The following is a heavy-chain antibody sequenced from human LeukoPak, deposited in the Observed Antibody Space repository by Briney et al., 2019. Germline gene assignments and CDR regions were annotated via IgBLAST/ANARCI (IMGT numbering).Heavy chain of an antibody. V-gene: IGHV3-23*01. J-gene: IGHJ4*02. Sequence: GGSLRLSCAAPGFTFSSYAMSWVRQAPGKGLEWVSAISGSGGSTYYADSVKGRFTISRDNSKNTLYLQMNSLRAEDTAVYYCAKVGMEWELLESVDYWGQGTLVTVSS. D-gene: IGHD1-26*01. CDR2: ISGSGGST. CDR3: AKVGMEWELLESVDY. CDR1: GFTFSSYA.